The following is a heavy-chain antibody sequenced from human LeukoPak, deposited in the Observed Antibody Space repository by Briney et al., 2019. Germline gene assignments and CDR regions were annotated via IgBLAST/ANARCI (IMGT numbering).Heavy chain of an antibody. D-gene: IGHD4-11*01. CDR3: ARGGGYSSNDY. CDR1: GGSISSYY. V-gene: IGHV4-59*01. J-gene: IGHJ4*02. CDR2: IYYSGST. Sequence: PSETLSLTXTVSGGSISSYYWSWIRQPPGKGLEWIGYIYYSGSTNYNPSLKSRVTISVDTSKNQFSLKLSSVTAADTAVYYCARGGGYSSNDYWGQGTLVTVSS.